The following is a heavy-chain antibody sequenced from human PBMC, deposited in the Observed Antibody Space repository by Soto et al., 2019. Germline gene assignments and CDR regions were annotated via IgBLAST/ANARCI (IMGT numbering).Heavy chain of an antibody. V-gene: IGHV4-59*08. D-gene: IGHD3-10*01. Sequence: PSETLSLTCTVSGGSISSYYWSWIRQPPGKGLEWIGYIYYSGSTNYNPPLKSRVTISVDTSKNQFSLKLSSVTAADTAVYYCARHQIWFGELLITHDAFDIWGQGTMVTVSS. CDR2: IYYSGST. CDR1: GGSISSYY. J-gene: IGHJ3*02. CDR3: ARHQIWFGELLITHDAFDI.